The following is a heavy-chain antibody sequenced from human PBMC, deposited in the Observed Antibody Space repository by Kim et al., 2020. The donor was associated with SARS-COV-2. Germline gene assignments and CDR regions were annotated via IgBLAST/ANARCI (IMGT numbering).Heavy chain of an antibody. CDR3: ARVLTCGGDCYSGYYYYGMEV. CDR2: INSDGSST. D-gene: IGHD2-21*02. CDR1: GFTFSSYW. J-gene: IGHJ6*02. Sequence: GGSLRLSCAASGFTFSSYWMHWVRQAPGKGLVWVSRINSDGSSTSYADSVKGRFTISRDNAKNTLYLQMNSLRAEDTAVYYCARVLTCGGDCYSGYYYYGMEVWGQGTTVTVSS. V-gene: IGHV3-74*01.